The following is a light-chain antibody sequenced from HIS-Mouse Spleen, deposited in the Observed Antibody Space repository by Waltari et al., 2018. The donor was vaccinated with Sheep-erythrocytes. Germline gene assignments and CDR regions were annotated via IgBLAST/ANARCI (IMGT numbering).Light chain of an antibody. CDR3: QSADSSGTYV. CDR1: ALPKQY. V-gene: IGLV3-25*03. J-gene: IGLJ1*01. Sequence: SYELTQPPSVSVSPGQTARITCSGDALPKQYAYWYQQKPGQAPVLVIYKDSERHSGIPERVSGSSSVTTGTLTISGVQAEDEADYYCQSADSSGTYVFGTGTKVTVL. CDR2: KDS.